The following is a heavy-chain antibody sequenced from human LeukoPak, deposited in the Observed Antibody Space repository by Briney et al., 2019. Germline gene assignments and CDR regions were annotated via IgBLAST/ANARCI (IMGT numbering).Heavy chain of an antibody. D-gene: IGHD6-6*01. CDR1: GGSISSGDYY. J-gene: IGHJ4*02. CDR2: IYYSGST. CDR3: ARGTRSSSIDY. V-gene: IGHV4-30-4*01. Sequence: PSETLSLTCTVSGGSISSGDYYWSWIRQPPGKGLEWIGYIYYSGSTYYNPSLKSRLTISGDTSKNLFSLRLSSVTAADTAVYYCARGTRSSSIDYWGQGTLVTVS.